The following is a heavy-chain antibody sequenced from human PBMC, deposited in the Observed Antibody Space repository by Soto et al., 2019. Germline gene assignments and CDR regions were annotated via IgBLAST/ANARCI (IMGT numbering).Heavy chain of an antibody. J-gene: IGHJ3*02. CDR3: TKDAEAYDFAFDK. D-gene: IGHD3-3*01. CDR2: ITKTGRST. V-gene: IGHV3-23*01. CDR1: GFGVSNYG. Sequence: GGSLRPSCATAGFGVSNYGMNWVRQAPGKGLEWVSGITKTGRSTFIADSVRGRFTISRDNLKNIMYLQMNSLRVDDTALYYCTKDAEAYDFAFDKWGQGTMVTVSS.